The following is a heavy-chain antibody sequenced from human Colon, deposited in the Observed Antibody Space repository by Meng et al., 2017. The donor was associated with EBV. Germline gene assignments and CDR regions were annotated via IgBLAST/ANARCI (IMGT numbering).Heavy chain of an antibody. V-gene: IGHV4-61*01. J-gene: IGHJ5*02. CDR1: GDSVATGRYY. CDR2: IYYIGGT. CDR3: ARVSGRSFDP. D-gene: IGHD3-10*01. Sequence: QVQLPESGPGLVKPSETLSLTCTVSGDSVATGRYYWSWIRQPPGKGLEWIAYIYYIGGTNYNPSLKSRLTISLDTSKNQFSLSLRSVTAADTAVYYCARVSGRSFDPWGQGTLVTASS.